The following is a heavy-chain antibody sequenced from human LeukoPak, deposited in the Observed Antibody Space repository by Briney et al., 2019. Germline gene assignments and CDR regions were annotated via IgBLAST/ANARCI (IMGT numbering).Heavy chain of an antibody. D-gene: IGHD1-26*01. CDR3: ARRWAY. Sequence: PGGSLLLSCAASGFTFSAYSMNGGRQAPGKGPEWASYISSSGSTIYYADTVRGRFTISRDNAKKSLYLQMNSLRDEDTAVYYCARRWAYWGQGTLVTVSS. J-gene: IGHJ4*02. V-gene: IGHV3-48*02. CDR1: GFTFSAYS. CDR2: ISSSGSTI.